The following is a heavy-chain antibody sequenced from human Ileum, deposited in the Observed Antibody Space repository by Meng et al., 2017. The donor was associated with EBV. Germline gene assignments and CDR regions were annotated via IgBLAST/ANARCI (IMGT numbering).Heavy chain of an antibody. Sequence: QESDPGLVKPSETLSLTCSVSGGSITSYSYYWGWIRQPPGKGLEWIATIYHTGSTYYNPSLKSRVTISVDTSKNEFSLKVTSVTAADTALYYCARRDTAWFDPWGRGTLVTASS. CDR3: ARRDTAWFDP. V-gene: IGHV4-39*01. CDR2: IYHTGST. CDR1: GGSITSYSYY. J-gene: IGHJ5*02. D-gene: IGHD2-21*02.